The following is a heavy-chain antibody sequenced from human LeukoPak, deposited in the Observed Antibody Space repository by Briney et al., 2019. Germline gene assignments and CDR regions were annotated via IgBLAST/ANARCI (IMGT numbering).Heavy chain of an antibody. D-gene: IGHD2-15*01. CDR3: ARGQDCSGGSCFSVGYYYMDV. V-gene: IGHV3-30*04. CDR2: ISYDGSNK. CDR1: GFTFSSYS. Sequence: PGGSLRLSCAASGFTFSSYSMHWVRQAPGKGLEWVAVISYDGSNKYYADSVKGQFTISRDNSKNTLYLQMNSLRAEDTAVYYCARGQDCSGGSCFSVGYYYMDVWGKGTTVTVSS. J-gene: IGHJ6*03.